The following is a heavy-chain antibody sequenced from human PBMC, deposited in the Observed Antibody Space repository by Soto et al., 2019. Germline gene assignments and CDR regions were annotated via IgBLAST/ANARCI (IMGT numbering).Heavy chain of an antibody. CDR2: ISAYNGNT. CDR3: AREGPAPYYYYGMDV. Sequence: QVQLVQSGGEVKKPGASVKVSCKTSSYSFTTYGISCVRQAPGQGLEWMGWISAYNGNTNYAQKLQGRVTMTTDTSTSTAYMELRSLRSDDTAVYYCAREGPAPYYYYGMDVWGQGSTVTVSS. V-gene: IGHV1-18*01. CDR1: SYSFTTYG. J-gene: IGHJ6*02.